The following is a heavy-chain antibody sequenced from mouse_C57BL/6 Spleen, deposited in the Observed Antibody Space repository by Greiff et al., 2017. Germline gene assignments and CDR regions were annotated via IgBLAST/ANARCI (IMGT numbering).Heavy chain of an antibody. V-gene: IGHV5-12*01. D-gene: IGHD1-1*01. CDR3: ARQNGGAMDY. CDR2: ISNGGGST. CDR1: GFTFSDYY. Sequence: EVKLVESGGGLVQPGASLKLSCAASGFTFSDYYMYWVRQTPEKRLEWVAYISNGGGSTYYPDTVKGRFTISRDNAKNTLYLQMSRLKSEDTAMYYCARQNGGAMDYWGQGTSVTVSS. J-gene: IGHJ4*01.